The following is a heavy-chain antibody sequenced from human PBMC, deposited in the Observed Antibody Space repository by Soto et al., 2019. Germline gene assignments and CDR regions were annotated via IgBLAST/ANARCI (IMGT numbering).Heavy chain of an antibody. J-gene: IGHJ4*02. CDR1: GYTLTELS. V-gene: IGHV1-24*01. CDR3: ATDRGIAAALGY. CDR2: FDPEDGET. D-gene: IGHD6-13*01. Sequence: ASVKVSCKVSGYTLTELSMHWVRQAPGKGLEWMGGFDPEDGETIYAQKFQGRVTMTEDTSTDTAYMELSSLRSEDTAVYYCATDRGIAAALGYWGQGTLVTVSS.